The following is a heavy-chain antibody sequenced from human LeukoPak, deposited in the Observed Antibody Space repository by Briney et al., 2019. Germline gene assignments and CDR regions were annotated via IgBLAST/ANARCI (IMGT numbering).Heavy chain of an antibody. CDR2: INSDGSST. D-gene: IGHD1-7*01. V-gene: IGHV3-74*01. CDR3: ARVTSLTGTMFDC. J-gene: IGHJ4*02. Sequence: GGSLRLSCAAPGFTFSSCWMHWVRQAPGKGLVWVARINSDGSSTSYADSVKGRFTISRDNAKNTLYLQMSSLRVEDTAVYYCARVTSLTGTMFDCWGQGTLVTVSS. CDR1: GFTFSSCW.